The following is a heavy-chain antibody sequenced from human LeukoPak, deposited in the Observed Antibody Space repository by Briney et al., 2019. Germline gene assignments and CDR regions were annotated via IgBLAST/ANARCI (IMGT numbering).Heavy chain of an antibody. CDR2: ISYDGSNK. CDR1: GFTFSSYA. D-gene: IGHD3-22*01. V-gene: IGHV3-30-3*01. Sequence: GRSLRLSCAASGFTFSSYAMHWVRQAPGKGLEWVAVISYDGSNKYYADSVKGRFTISRDNSKNTLYLQMNSLRAEDTAVYYCARASYYYGSSGRIGYWGQGTLVTVSS. CDR3: ARASYYYGSSGRIGY. J-gene: IGHJ4*02.